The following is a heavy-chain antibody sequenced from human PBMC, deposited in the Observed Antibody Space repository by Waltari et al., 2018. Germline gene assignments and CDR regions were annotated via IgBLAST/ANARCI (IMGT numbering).Heavy chain of an antibody. CDR1: GFPFSSYG. Sequence: VQLVESGAGVFKPGRSLRLSCAASGFPFSSYGMHWVSQAPVKGLEWVAVIAYDGSNKYYAEYVKGRLHMCRENSKNTLDLQMKSLRAEDTAVYYCAKDRNIVVVVAAQVVPWDPWGQGTLVTVSS. J-gene: IGHJ5*02. D-gene: IGHD2-15*01. V-gene: IGHV3-30*18. CDR2: IAYDGSNK. CDR3: AKDRNIVVVVAAQVVPWDP.